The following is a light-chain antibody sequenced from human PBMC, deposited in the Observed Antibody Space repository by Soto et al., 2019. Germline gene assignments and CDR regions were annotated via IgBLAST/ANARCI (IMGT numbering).Light chain of an antibody. J-gene: IGKJ1*01. V-gene: IGKV3-15*01. Sequence: VLTQSPGTLSLSPGERATLSCRASQSLTNSFIAWYQQRPGQAPRLLIYGASTRATGIPARFSGSGSGTEFTLTISSLQAEDFAVYFCHQYENWPKTFGQGTKVDIK. CDR2: GAS. CDR3: HQYENWPKT. CDR1: QSLTNS.